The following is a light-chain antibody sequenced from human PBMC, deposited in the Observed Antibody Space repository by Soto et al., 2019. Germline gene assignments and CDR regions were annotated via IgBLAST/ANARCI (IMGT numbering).Light chain of an antibody. CDR3: QQYGSSPLT. J-gene: IGKJ4*01. Sequence: EVVLTQSPGTLSLSPGERATLSCRASQSVSSTYLAWYQQKPGQAPRLLISGASSRATGSPDRFSGSGSGTDFPLTISRLEPEDFAVYYCQQYGSSPLTFGGGTKVEIK. CDR1: QSVSSTY. CDR2: GAS. V-gene: IGKV3-20*01.